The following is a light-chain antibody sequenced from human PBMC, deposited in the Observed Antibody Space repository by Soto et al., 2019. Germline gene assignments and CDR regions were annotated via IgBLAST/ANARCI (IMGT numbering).Light chain of an antibody. CDR3: QQYNNWPPWT. Sequence: EVVLTQSQATLSLSPGERATLSCRSSQSVSSYLAWYQQKPGQAPRLLIYGASTRATGIPPMFSGSGSGTEFTLTISSLQPEDFAVYYCQQYNNWPPWTFGQGTKVDIK. J-gene: IGKJ1*01. CDR1: QSVSSY. CDR2: GAS. V-gene: IGKV3-15*01.